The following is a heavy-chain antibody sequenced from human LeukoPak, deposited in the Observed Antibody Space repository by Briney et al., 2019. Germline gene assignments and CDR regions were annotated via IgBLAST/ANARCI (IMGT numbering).Heavy chain of an antibody. CDR1: GFTLSNAW. D-gene: IGHD6-13*01. CDR3: TAGIGHSYFDY. Sequence: GGSLRLSRAASGFTLSNAWMSWVRQAPGKGLEWVGRVKSKSNGGTTAYAAPVKGRFTISRDDSKNTYLQMNSLKSEDTAVYYCTAGIGHSYFDYWGQGTLVTVSS. CDR2: VKSKSNGGTT. J-gene: IGHJ4*02. V-gene: IGHV3-15*01.